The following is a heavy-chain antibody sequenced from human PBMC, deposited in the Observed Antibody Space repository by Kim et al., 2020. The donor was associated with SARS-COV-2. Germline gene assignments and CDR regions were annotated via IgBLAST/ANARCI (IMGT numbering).Heavy chain of an antibody. Sequence: SETLSLTCTVSGGSISSYYWSWIRQPPGKGLEWIGYIYYSGSTNYNPSLKSRVTISVDTSKNQFSLKLSSVTAADTAVYYCASLEGSGSYSPYYYGMDVWGQGTTVTVSS. J-gene: IGHJ6*02. CDR2: IYYSGST. D-gene: IGHD3-10*01. V-gene: IGHV4-59*13. CDR1: GGSISSYY. CDR3: ASLEGSGSYSPYYYGMDV.